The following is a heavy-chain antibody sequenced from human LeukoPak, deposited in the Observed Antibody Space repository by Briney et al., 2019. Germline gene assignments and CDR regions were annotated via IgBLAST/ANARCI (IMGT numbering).Heavy chain of an antibody. CDR1: GYIFMNYG. CDR3: ARGDALAPAAAGDY. J-gene: IGHJ4*02. V-gene: IGHV1-18*01. D-gene: IGHD2-2*01. Sequence: ASVKVSCKTPGYIFMNYGINWVRQAPGLGLEWMGWISVYNGNTKSAQNFQGRVTMTTDISTSTAYMELRSLRSDDTAVYYCARGDALAPAAAGDYWGQGTLVTVSS. CDR2: ISVYNGNT.